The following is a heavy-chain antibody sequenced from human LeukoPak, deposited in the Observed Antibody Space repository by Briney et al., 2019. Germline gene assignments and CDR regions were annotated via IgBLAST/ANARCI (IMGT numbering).Heavy chain of an antibody. V-gene: IGHV3-33*01. D-gene: IGHD3-22*01. CDR1: GFTFNNYG. CDR2: IWYDGSNK. J-gene: IGHJ4*02. CDR3: ARGQEYYYDSSAYSKFDY. Sequence: SGGSLRLSCAASGFTFNNYGMHWVRQAPGKGLEWVAAIWYDGSNKYYADSVKGRFTISRDNSKNTLYLQMNSLRAEDTALYYCARGQEYYYDSSAYSKFDYWGQGTLVTVSS.